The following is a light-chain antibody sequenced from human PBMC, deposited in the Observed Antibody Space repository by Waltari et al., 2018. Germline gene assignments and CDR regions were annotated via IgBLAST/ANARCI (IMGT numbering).Light chain of an antibody. CDR3: SSYTSSSTWV. CDR2: EVI. Sequence: QSALTQPPSVSGSPGQSVTISCTGTSSDVGRYNRVSWYQQPPDTAPKPIIYEVIDRPSGVPDRFSGSKSANTAFLTISGLQAEDEADYFCSSYTSSSTWVFGTGTKVTVL. J-gene: IGLJ1*01. CDR1: SSDVGRYNR. V-gene: IGLV2-18*02.